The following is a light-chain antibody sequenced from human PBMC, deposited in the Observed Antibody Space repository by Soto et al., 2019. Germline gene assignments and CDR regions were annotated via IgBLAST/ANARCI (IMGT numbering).Light chain of an antibody. CDR1: QSINTY. CDR2: AAS. J-gene: IGKJ5*01. Sequence: DIQMTQSPSSLSASVGDRVTITCRASQSINTYLNWYQQKPGKAPKVLIYAASTLQSGVPSRFSGSGSGTDFPLTISSLQPEDFATYFCQQSYSSAITFGQGTRLEIK. V-gene: IGKV1-39*01. CDR3: QQSYSSAIT.